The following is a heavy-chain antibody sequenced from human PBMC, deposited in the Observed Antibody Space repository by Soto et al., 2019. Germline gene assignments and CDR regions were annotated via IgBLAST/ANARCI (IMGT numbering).Heavy chain of an antibody. CDR3: AKDHRYSSGWANFDY. Sequence: EVQLLESGGGLVQPGGSLRLSCAPSGFTFSSYAMSWVRQAPGKGLEWVSAISGSGGSTYYADSVKGRFTISRDNSKNTLYLQMNSLRAEDTAVYYCAKDHRYSSGWANFDYWGQGTLVTVSS. V-gene: IGHV3-23*01. D-gene: IGHD6-19*01. J-gene: IGHJ4*02. CDR1: GFTFSSYA. CDR2: ISGSGGST.